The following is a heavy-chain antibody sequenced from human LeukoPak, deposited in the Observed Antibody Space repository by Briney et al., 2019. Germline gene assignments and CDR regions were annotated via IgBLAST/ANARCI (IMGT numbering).Heavy chain of an antibody. CDR2: ISYDGSNK. D-gene: IGHD2-21*01. V-gene: IGHV3-30*18. J-gene: IGHJ2*01. CDR1: GFTFSSYS. CDR3: AKDYSPDWYFDL. Sequence: GRSLRLSCAASGFTFSSYSMHWVRQAPGKGLEWVAVISYDGSNKYYADSVKGRFTISRDNSKNTLYLQMNSLRAEDTAVYYCAKDYSPDWYFDLWGRGTLVTVSS.